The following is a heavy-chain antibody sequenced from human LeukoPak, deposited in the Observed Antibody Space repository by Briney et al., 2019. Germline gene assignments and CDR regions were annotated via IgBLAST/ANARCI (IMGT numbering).Heavy chain of an antibody. CDR3: ARRPSGRESWLDP. D-gene: IGHD1-1*01. V-gene: IGHV5-51*01. J-gene: IGHJ5*02. Sequence: GESLKISCKGSGYSFTNYWIGWVRQMPGKRLEWMGIIYPGDSDIRYSPSFQGQVTISADRSTGTAYLQWSSLKASDSAMYYCARRPSGRESWLDPWGQGTLVTVSS. CDR1: GYSFTNYW. CDR2: IYPGDSDI.